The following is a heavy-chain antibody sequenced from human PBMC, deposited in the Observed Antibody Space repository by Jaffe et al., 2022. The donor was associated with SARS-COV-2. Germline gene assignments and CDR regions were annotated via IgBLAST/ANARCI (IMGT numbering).Heavy chain of an antibody. V-gene: IGHV4-31*03. CDR2: IFYSGST. D-gene: IGHD2-21*01. CDR3: AREGGGDSPGTSNWFDP. J-gene: IGHJ5*02. Sequence: QVQLQESGPGLVKPSQTLSLTCTVSGDSISSGGYYWSWIRQHPGKGLEWIGYIFYSGSTYYNPSLKSRLTISVDTSKNQFSLKLSSVTAADTAVYYCAREGGGDSPGTSNWFDPWGQGTLVTVSS. CDR1: GDSISSGGYY.